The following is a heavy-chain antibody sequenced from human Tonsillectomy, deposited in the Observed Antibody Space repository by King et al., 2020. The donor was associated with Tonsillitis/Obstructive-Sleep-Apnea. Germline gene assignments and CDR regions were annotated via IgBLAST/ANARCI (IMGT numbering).Heavy chain of an antibody. V-gene: IGHV3-7*04. D-gene: IGHD1-7*01. Sequence: EVQLVESGGGLVRPGGSLRLSCAASGFTFSSYWMTWVRQAPGKGLEWVANIKKDGSEKNYVGSVKGRFTISRDNAENSLYLQMNSLRVEDTAVYYCARFSGRGTYFEYWGQGTLVTVSS. CDR3: ARFSGRGTYFEY. J-gene: IGHJ4*02. CDR1: GFTFSSYW. CDR2: IKKDGSEK.